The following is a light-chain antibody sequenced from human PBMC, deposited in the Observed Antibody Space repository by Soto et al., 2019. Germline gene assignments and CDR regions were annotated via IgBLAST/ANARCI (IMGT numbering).Light chain of an antibody. CDR3: QQYGSSGT. J-gene: IGKJ1*01. V-gene: IGKV3-20*01. CDR1: QSVSNNY. Sequence: EILLTQSPCTLSLSPGERATLSCRASQSVSNNYLAWYQQKPGQAPSLLIYGASNRATGIPDRLSGSGSGTDFTLTISRLEPEDFAVYYCQQYGSSGTFGQGTKVDNK. CDR2: GAS.